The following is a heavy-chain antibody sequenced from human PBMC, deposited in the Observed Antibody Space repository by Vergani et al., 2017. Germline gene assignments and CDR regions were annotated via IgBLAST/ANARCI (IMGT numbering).Heavy chain of an antibody. Sequence: QVQLVQSGAEVKKPGASVTVSCKASGYTFTSYDINWVRQATGQGLEWMVWMNPNSGNTGYAQKFQGRVTITRNTSISTAYMELSSLRSEDTAVYYCARGADYYGSGSYRTGFDYWGQGTLVTVSS. CDR3: ARGADYYGSGSYRTGFDY. J-gene: IGHJ4*02. CDR1: GYTFTSYD. V-gene: IGHV1-8*03. CDR2: MNPNSGNT. D-gene: IGHD3-10*01.